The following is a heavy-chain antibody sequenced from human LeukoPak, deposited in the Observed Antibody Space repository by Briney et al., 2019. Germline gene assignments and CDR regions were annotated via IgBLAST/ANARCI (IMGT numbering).Heavy chain of an antibody. CDR1: GFTFSSYW. J-gene: IGHJ4*02. V-gene: IGHV3-7*01. Sequence: GGSLRLSCAASGFTFSSYWMSWVRQAPGKGLEWVANIKQDGSEKYYVDSVKGRFTISRENAKNSLYLKMNSLRAEDTAVYYCARDRRGIFFDYWGQGTLVTVSS. CDR3: ARDRRGIFFDY. CDR2: IKQDGSEK. D-gene: IGHD6-13*01.